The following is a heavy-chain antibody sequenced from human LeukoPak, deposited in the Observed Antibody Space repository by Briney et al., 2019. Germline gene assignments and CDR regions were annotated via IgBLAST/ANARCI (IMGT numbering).Heavy chain of an antibody. D-gene: IGHD4-11*01. CDR2: ISAYNGST. CDR3: ARDSWVLGSTVGFDP. V-gene: IGHV1-18*01. J-gene: IGHJ5*02. CDR1: GYTFTSYG. Sequence: ASVKVSCKASGYTFTSYGISWVRQAPGQGLEWMGWISAYNGSTNYAQKLQGRVTMTTDTSTSTAYMELRSLRSDDTAVYYCARDSWVLGSTVGFDPWGQGTLVTVSS.